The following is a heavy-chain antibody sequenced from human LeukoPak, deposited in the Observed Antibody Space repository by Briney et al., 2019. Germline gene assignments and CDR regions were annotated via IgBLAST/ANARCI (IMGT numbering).Heavy chain of an antibody. CDR1: GFTVSSNY. V-gene: IGHV3-23*01. D-gene: IGHD6-13*01. J-gene: IGHJ6*03. CDR2: ISGSGGST. Sequence: GGSLRLSCAASGFTVSSNYMSWVRQAPGKGLEWVSSISGSGGSTYYADSVKGRFTISRDNSKNRLYLQMNSLRVDDTAVYYCAKEGYYYYMDGWGKGTTVTVSS. CDR3: AKEGYYYYMDG.